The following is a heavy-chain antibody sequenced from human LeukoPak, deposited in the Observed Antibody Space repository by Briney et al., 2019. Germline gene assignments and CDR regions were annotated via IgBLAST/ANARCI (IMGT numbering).Heavy chain of an antibody. J-gene: IGHJ5*02. Sequence: ASVKVSCKASGYTFTSYGISWVRQAPGQGLEWMGWISAYSGNTGYAQKFQGRVTMTRNTSISTAYMELSSLRSEDTAVYYCARGPNIWFGELFTGDWFDPWGQGTLVTVSS. CDR2: ISAYSGNT. CDR3: ARGPNIWFGELFTGDWFDP. D-gene: IGHD3-10*01. V-gene: IGHV1-8*02. CDR1: GYTFTSYG.